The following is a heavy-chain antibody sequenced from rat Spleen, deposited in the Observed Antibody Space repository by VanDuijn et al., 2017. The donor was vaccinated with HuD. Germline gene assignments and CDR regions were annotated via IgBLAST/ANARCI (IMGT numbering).Heavy chain of an antibody. Sequence: EVQLVESGGGLVQPGGSLKLSCAASGLSFSNYDMAWVRQAPTKGLEWVASISYDGTANYYRDSVKGRFTLSRDNAKSTLYLQMGRLRYDDTATYYCARDWEGFAYWGQGTLVTVSS. CDR2: ISYDGTAN. V-gene: IGHV5-29*01. J-gene: IGHJ3*01. CDR1: GLSFSNYD. D-gene: IGHD5-1*01. CDR3: ARDWEGFAY.